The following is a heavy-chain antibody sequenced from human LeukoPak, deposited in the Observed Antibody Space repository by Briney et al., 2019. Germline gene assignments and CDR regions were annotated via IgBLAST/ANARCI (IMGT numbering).Heavy chain of an antibody. V-gene: IGHV4-34*01. D-gene: IGHD6-13*01. CDR3: ARNARGAAAADDPLDI. CDR1: GGSFSGYY. Sequence: SETLSLTCAVYGGSFSGYYWSWIRQPPGKGLEWIGEINHSGSTNYNPSLKSRVTISVDTSKNQFSLKLSSVTAADTAVYYCARNARGAAAADDPLDIWGQGTTVTVSS. CDR2: INHSGST. J-gene: IGHJ3*02.